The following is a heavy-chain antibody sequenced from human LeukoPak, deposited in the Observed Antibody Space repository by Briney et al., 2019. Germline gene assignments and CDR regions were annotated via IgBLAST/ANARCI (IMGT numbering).Heavy chain of an antibody. D-gene: IGHD6-13*01. J-gene: IGHJ4*02. CDR3: ARGVRAAAGAFDY. CDR1: GYTFTSYD. V-gene: IGHV1-8*01. CDR2: MNPNSGNT. Sequence: ASVKVSCKASGYTFTSYDINWVRQATGQGLEWMGWMNPNSGNTGYAQKFQDRVTMTRNTSISTAYMELSSLRSEATAVYYCARGVRAAAGAFDYWGQGTLVTVSS.